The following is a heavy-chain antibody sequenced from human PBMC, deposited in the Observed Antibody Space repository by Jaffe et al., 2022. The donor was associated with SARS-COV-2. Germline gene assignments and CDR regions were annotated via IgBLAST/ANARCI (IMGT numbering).Heavy chain of an antibody. CDR2: INADDGIT. CDR3: ARRAAAITWGYFMDI. J-gene: IGHJ6*03. V-gene: IGHV1-3*01. D-gene: IGHD6-13*01. CDR1: GYSFTTYG. Sequence: QVQLVQSGAEVKKPGASVKVSCKASGYSFTTYGMHWVRQAPGQRLEWMGWINADDGITKYSQKFQGRVTITRDTSASTVYMELSSLTSNDTAVYYCARRAAAITWGYFMDIWGTGTTVTVSS.